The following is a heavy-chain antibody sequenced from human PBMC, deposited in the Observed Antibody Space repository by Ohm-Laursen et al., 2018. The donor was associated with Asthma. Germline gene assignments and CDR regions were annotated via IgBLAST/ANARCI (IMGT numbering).Heavy chain of an antibody. CDR3: ARDLTTGTTDY. CDR2: ISSNGGST. D-gene: IGHD1-7*01. J-gene: IGHJ4*02. Sequence: SLRLSCSASGFSFTDAWMSWVRQAPGKGLEYVSAISSNGGSTNYADSVKGRFTISRDNAKNSLYLQMNSLRAEDTAVYYCARDLTTGTTDYWGQGTLVTVSS. CDR1: GFSFTDAW. V-gene: IGHV3-64*04.